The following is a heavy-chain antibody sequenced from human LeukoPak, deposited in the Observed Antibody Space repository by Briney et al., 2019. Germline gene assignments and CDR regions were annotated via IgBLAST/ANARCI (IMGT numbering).Heavy chain of an antibody. Sequence: GASVKVSCKASGGTFSSYAISWVRQAPGQGLEWMGRIIPILGIANYAQKFQGRVTITADKSTSTAYMELSSLRSEDTAVYYCARDIYRGYYYYYGMDVWGQGTTVTVSS. CDR1: GGTFSSYA. V-gene: IGHV1-69*04. CDR3: ARDIYRGYYYYYGMDV. D-gene: IGHD4-11*01. J-gene: IGHJ6*02. CDR2: IIPILGIA.